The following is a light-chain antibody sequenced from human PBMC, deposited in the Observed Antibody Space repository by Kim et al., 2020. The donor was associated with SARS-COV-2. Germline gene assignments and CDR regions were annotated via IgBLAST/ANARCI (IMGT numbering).Light chain of an antibody. Sequence: SASVGDRVTITCRASQSSRNLLAWYQQKPGKAPKLLIYHASTLNRGVPSRFSGRWSGTEFTLTIGGMQSDDFGTYYCQQYNRYWAFGQGTKVEIK. CDR3: QQYNRYWA. CDR1: QSSRNL. V-gene: IGKV1-5*01. CDR2: HAS. J-gene: IGKJ1*01.